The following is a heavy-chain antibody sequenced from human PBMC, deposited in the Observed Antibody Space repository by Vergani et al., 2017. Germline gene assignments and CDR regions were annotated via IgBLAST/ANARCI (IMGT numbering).Heavy chain of an antibody. D-gene: IGHD3-10*02. CDR1: GFSLSTSGMC. Sequence: QVTLRESGPALVKPTQTLTLTCTFSGFSLSTSGMCVSWIRQPPGKALEWLARIDWDDDKYYSTSLKTRLTISKDTSKNQVVLTMTNMDPVDTAPSYCARIWSCSVSFSPLRPKYYYYGMDVWGQGTTVTVSS. V-gene: IGHV2-70*15. CDR3: ARIWSCSVSFSPLRPKYYYYGMDV. CDR2: IDWDDDK. J-gene: IGHJ6*02.